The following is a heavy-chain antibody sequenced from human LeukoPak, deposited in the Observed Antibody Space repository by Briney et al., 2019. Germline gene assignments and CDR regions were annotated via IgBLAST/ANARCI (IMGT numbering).Heavy chain of an antibody. D-gene: IGHD3-9*01. J-gene: IGHJ4*02. CDR3: ARTYYDILTGYLNYFDY. V-gene: IGHV1-18*01. CDR1: GYTFTSYG. CDR2: ISAYNGNT. Sequence: ASVKVPCKASGYTFTSYGISWVRQAPGQGLEWMGWISAYNGNTNYAQKLQGRVTMTTDTSTSTAYMELRSLRSDDTAVYYCARTYYDILTGYLNYFDYWGQGTLVTVSS.